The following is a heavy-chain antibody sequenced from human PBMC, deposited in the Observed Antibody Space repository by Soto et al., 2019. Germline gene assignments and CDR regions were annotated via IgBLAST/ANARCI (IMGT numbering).Heavy chain of an antibody. CDR1: GFTFRNAW. J-gene: IGHJ6*02. Sequence: GGSLRLSCEASGFTFRNAWMNWVRQAPGKGLEWVGRIKSKTDGGTTDYAAPVKGRFTISRDDSKNTLYLQMNSLKIEDTAVYYCTTSFFSYHYYGLDVWGQGTTVTVSS. D-gene: IGHD3-3*01. CDR3: TTSFFSYHYYGLDV. CDR2: IKSKTDGGTT. V-gene: IGHV3-15*07.